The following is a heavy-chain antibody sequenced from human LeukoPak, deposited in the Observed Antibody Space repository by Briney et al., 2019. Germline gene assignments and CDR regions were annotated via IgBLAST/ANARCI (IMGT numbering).Heavy chain of an antibody. J-gene: IGHJ4*02. CDR1: GGSISSSNYY. D-gene: IGHD1-14*01. V-gene: IGHV4-39*01. CDR3: ARYFPRTQSPSFDS. CDR2: AYYSGGT. Sequence: SETLSLTCSVSGGSISSSNYYWAWIRQPPGKGLEWIGRAYYSGGTYYNPSLESRVTISTDTSKKQLSLKLTSVTAADTAVYYCARYFPRTQSPSFDSWGQGTRATVPS.